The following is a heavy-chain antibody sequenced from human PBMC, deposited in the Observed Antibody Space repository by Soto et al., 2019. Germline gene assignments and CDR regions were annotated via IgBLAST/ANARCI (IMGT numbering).Heavy chain of an antibody. CDR1: CAHIRSYY. Sequence: SQTPSLAPTISCAHIRSYYWSWMRQSAGKGLEWIGRIYNGGNTQYNPSLKSRVTMSADTSKNQFSLRLNSVTAADTAVYYCARDGSYSYGLDVLGLWTTVTVSS. J-gene: IGHJ6*02. CDR3: ARDGSYSYGLDV. D-gene: IGHD1-26*01. CDR2: IYNGGNT. V-gene: IGHV4-4*07.